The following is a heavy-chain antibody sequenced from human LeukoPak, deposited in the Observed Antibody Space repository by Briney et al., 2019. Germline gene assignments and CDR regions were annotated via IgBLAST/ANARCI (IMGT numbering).Heavy chain of an antibody. V-gene: IGHV4-59*08. CDR1: GGSISSYY. J-gene: IGHJ4*02. Sequence: SETLSLTCTVSGGSISSYYWSWIRQPPGKGLEWIGCIYYSGSTNYNPSLKSRVTISVDTSKNQFSLKLSSVTAADTAVYYCARHERGYCSGGSCYAFMGWGQGTLVTVSS. CDR3: ARHERGYCSGGSCYAFMG. CDR2: IYYSGST. D-gene: IGHD2-15*01.